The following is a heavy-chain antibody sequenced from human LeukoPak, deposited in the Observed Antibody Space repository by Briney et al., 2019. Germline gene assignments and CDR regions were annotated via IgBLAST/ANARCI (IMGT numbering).Heavy chain of an antibody. J-gene: IGHJ5*02. Sequence: PSETLSLTCTVSGGSISSYYGSWIRQPAGKGLEWIGRIYTSGSTNYNPSLKSRVTMSVDTSKNQFSLKLSSVTAADTAVYYCAREPYYYDSSRFDPWGQGTLVTVSS. CDR1: GGSISSYY. CDR2: IYTSGST. V-gene: IGHV4-4*07. CDR3: AREPYYYDSSRFDP. D-gene: IGHD3-22*01.